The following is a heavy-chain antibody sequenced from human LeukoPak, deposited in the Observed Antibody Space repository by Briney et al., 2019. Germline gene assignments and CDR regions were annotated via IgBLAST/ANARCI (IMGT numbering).Heavy chain of an antibody. J-gene: IGHJ4*02. CDR3: AREQSGTRGWYAVDY. CDR2: FWGNSERT. CDR1: GFTFSAYA. V-gene: IGHV3-23*01. Sequence: VGSLRLSCAASGFTFSAYALTTVRQAPGEGLELVSAFWGNSERTYYADSVRGRFTISRDNSKDTVYLQISSLRVEDTAGYYCAREQSGTRGWYAVDYWGQGPLVAVSS. D-gene: IGHD6-19*01.